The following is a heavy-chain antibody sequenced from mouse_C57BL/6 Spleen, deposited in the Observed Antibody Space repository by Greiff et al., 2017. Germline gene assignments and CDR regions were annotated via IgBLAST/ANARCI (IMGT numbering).Heavy chain of an antibody. D-gene: IGHD2-1*01. CDR1: GFSLTSYA. Sequence: VQLVESGPGLVAPSQCLSITCTVSGFSLTSYAISWVRQPPGKGLEWLGVIWTGGGTNYNSALKSRLSISKDNSKSQVFLKMNSLQTDDTARYYCARKDNHLDVNYEAYWGQGTLVTVSA. CDR2: IWTGGGT. CDR3: ARKDNHLDVNYEAY. V-gene: IGHV2-9-1*01. J-gene: IGHJ3*01.